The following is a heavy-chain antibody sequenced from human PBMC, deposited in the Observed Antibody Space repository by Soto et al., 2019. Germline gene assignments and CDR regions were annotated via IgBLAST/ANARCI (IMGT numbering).Heavy chain of an antibody. CDR2: INHSGST. J-gene: IGHJ5*02. CDR3: AGATVIKQQLVSGWFDP. D-gene: IGHD6-13*01. CDR1: GGSFSGYY. V-gene: IGHV4-34*01. Sequence: PSETLSLTCAVYGGSFSGYYWSWIRQPPGKGLEWIGEINHSGSTNYNPSLKSRVTISVDTSKNQFSLKLSSVTAADTAVYYCAGATVIKQQLVSGWFDPWGQGTLVTVSS.